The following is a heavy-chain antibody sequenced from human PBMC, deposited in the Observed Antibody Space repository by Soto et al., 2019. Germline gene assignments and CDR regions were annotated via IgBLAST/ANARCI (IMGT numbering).Heavy chain of an antibody. CDR2: INPSGGST. D-gene: IGHD2-15*01. CDR3: ARDAGFGSGGSCYCDYYYYMDV. V-gene: IGHV1-46*03. J-gene: IGHJ6*03. CDR1: GYTFTSYY. Sequence: ASVKVSCKASGYTFTSYYMHWVRQAPGQGLEWMGIINPSGGSTSYAQKFQGRVTMTRDTSTSTVYMELSSLRSEDTAVYYCARDAGFGSGGSCYCDYYYYMDVWGKGTTGTASS.